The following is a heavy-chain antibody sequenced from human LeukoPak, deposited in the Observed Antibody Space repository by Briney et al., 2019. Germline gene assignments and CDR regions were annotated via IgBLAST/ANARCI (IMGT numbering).Heavy chain of an antibody. Sequence: PSETLSLTCAVYGGSFSGYYWSWIRQPPGKGLEWIGEINHSGSTNYNPSLKSRVTISVDTSKNQFSLKLSSVTAADTAVYYCARGFPSYDYVWGSYRYGAHAFDIWGQGTMVTVSS. CDR3: ARGFPSYDYVWGSYRYGAHAFDI. CDR2: INHSGST. D-gene: IGHD3-16*02. V-gene: IGHV4-34*01. J-gene: IGHJ3*02. CDR1: GGSFSGYY.